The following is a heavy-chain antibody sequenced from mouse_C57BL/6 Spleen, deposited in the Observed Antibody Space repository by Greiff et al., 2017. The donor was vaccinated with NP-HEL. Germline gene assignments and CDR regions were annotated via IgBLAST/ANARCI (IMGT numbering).Heavy chain of an antibody. D-gene: IGHD2-5*01. Sequence: EVQLVESGGGLVKPGGSLKLSCAASGFTFSSYAMSWVRQTPEKRLEWVATISDGGSYTYYPDNVKGRFTISRDNAKNNLYLQMSHLKSEDTAMYSCAREDGYSNYPDYWGQGTTLTVSS. V-gene: IGHV5-4*01. CDR1: GFTFSSYA. CDR3: AREDGYSNYPDY. CDR2: ISDGGSYT. J-gene: IGHJ2*01.